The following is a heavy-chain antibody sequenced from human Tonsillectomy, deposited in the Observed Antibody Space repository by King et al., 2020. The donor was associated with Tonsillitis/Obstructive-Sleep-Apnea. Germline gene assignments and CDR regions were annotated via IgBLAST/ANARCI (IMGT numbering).Heavy chain of an antibody. J-gene: IGHJ6*03. V-gene: IGHV1-69*01. CDR1: GGTFSSYA. CDR3: ARSGQLAARPDVEVPYYYYYYMDV. CDR2: IIPIFGTA. Sequence: QLVQSGAEVKKPGSSVKVSCKASGGTFSSYAISWVRQAPGQGLEWMGGIIPIFGTANYAQKFQGRVTITADESTSTAYMELSSLRSEDTAVYYCARSGQLAARPDVEVPYYYYYYMDVWGKGTTVTVSS. D-gene: IGHD6-6*01.